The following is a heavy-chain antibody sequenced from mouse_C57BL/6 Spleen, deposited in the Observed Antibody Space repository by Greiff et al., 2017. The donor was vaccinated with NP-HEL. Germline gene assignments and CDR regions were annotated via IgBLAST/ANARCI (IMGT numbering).Heavy chain of an antibody. Sequence: EVKVEESGGGLVKPGGSLKLSCAASGFTFSDYGMHWVRQAPEKGLEWVAYISSGSSTIYYADTVKGRFTISRDNAKNTLFLQMTSLRSEDTAMYYCARESLYAMDYWGQGTSVTVSS. J-gene: IGHJ4*01. V-gene: IGHV5-17*01. CDR2: ISSGSSTI. CDR3: ARESLYAMDY. CDR1: GFTFSDYG.